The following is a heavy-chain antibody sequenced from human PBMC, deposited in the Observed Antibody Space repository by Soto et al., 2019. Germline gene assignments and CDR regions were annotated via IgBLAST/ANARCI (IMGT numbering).Heavy chain of an antibody. V-gene: IGHV4-61*01. CDR3: ARERSIWIYFDS. Sequence: PPETLSLTCILSGRSAGIGTYCWNWIRQPRGKGLEWIVYVYYTGSTNYNPSLKSRVTISVDTSKNQSSLKLSSLTGADTAVYYCARERSIWIYFDSWGQGTLVTGS. D-gene: IGHD3-3*01. CDR2: VYYTGST. CDR1: GRSAGIGTYC. J-gene: IGHJ4*02.